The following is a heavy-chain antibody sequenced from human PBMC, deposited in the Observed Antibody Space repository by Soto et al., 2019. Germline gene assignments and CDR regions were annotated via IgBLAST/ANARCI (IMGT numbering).Heavy chain of an antibody. CDR1: GASISSRDYY. V-gene: IGHV4-39*01. J-gene: IGHJ4*02. D-gene: IGHD2-2*01. CDR2: IDYNGVT. Sequence: PAETLSLTCSVSGASISSRDYYWGWIRQTTGKGLGWIGNIDYNGVTYYNPSIKSRVTVSKDTSKNQFSLKVATVTAADTAIYYCGRVMIGTSRQTDSDYWGQGTQVTVSS. CDR3: GRVMIGTSRQTDSDY.